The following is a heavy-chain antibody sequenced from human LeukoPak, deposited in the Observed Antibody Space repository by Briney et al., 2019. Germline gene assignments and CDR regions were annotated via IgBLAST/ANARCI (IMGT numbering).Heavy chain of an antibody. CDR3: ANVGVAAASPPFYLDV. CDR2: LTSDGRT. CDR1: GFTFSNYA. Sequence: PGGSLRLSCAASGFTFSNYAMVWVRQAPGKGLDWVSALTSDGRTFYADSVRGRVTISRDNSENTLYLQMNSLGAEDTAEYFCANVGVAAASPPFYLDVWGKGTTVTVS. D-gene: IGHD2-2*01. J-gene: IGHJ6*03. V-gene: IGHV3-23*01.